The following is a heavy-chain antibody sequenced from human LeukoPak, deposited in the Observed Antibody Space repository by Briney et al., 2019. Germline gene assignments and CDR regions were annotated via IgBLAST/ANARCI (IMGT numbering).Heavy chain of an antibody. Sequence: PQASVKVSCKASGYTFTSYYLHWVRQAPGQGLEWMGIINPSGGGTSYAQMFQGRVTMTRDTSASTVYMELSGLRSEDTAVYYCARTPGKDDWFDPWGQGTLVTVSS. J-gene: IGHJ5*02. D-gene: IGHD3-10*01. CDR1: GYTFTSYY. V-gene: IGHV1-46*01. CDR3: ARTPGKDDWFDP. CDR2: INPSGGGT.